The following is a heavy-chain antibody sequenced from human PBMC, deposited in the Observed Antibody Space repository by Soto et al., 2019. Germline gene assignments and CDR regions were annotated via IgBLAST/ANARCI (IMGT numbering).Heavy chain of an antibody. CDR3: ARDRCSSTSCLPSFDP. CDR1: GYTFTSYG. CDR2: ISAYNGNT. V-gene: IGHV1-18*01. Sequence: GASVKVSCKASGYTFTSYGISWVRQAPGQGLEWMGWISAYNGNTNYAQKLQGRVTMTTDTSTSTAYMELRSLRSDDTAVYYCARDRCSSTSCLPSFDPWGQGTLVTVSS. J-gene: IGHJ5*02. D-gene: IGHD2-2*01.